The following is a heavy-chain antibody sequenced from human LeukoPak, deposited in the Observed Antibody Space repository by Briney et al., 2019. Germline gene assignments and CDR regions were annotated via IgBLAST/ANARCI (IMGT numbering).Heavy chain of an antibody. V-gene: IGHV1-2*02. CDR3: AGEGGNVVVPAAILEYYYYGMDV. CDR1: GYTFTGYY. D-gene: IGHD2-2*02. CDR2: INPNSGGT. J-gene: IGHJ6*02. Sequence: ASVKVSCKASGYTFTGYYMHWVRQAPGQGLEWMGWINPNSGGTNYAQKFQGRVTMTRDTSISTAYMELSRLRSDDTAVYYCAGEGGNVVVPAAILEYYYYGMDVWGQGTTVTVSS.